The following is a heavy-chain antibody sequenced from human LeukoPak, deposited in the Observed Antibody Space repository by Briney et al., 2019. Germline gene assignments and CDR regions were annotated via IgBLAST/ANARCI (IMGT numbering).Heavy chain of an antibody. CDR3: ARQHPPKEYLT. CDR1: GGSLSSYY. D-gene: IGHD2-2*01. J-gene: IGHJ5*02. Sequence: SETLSLTCTVSGGSLSSYYWSWIRQPPGKGLEWIGYIYYSGSTNYNPSLKSRVTISVDTSKNQFSLKLSSVTAADTAVYYCARQHPPKEYLTWGQGTLVTVSS. CDR2: IYYSGST. V-gene: IGHV4-59*08.